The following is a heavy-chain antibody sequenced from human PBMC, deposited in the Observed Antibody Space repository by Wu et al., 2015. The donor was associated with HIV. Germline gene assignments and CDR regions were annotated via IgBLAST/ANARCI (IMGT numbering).Heavy chain of an antibody. D-gene: IGHD5-12*01. CDR2: INPNSGGT. V-gene: IGHV1-2*02. Sequence: QVQLVQSGAEVKKPGASVKVSCKASGYTFTGYYMHWVRQAPGQGLEWMGWINPNSGGTNYAQKFQGRVTMTRDTSISTAYMELSRLRSDDTAVYYCARTLRGGYGAGGWFDPWGQGTLVTVSA. J-gene: IGHJ5*02. CDR3: ARTLRGGYGAGGWFDP. CDR1: GYTFTGYY.